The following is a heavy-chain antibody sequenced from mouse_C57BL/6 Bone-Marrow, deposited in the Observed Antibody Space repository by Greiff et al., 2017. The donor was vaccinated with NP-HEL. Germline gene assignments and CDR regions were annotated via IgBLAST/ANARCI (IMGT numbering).Heavy chain of an antibody. CDR2: INPGSGGT. CDR1: GYAFTNYL. J-gene: IGHJ3*01. Sequence: QVQLQQSGAELVRPGTSVKVSCKASGYAFTNYLIEWVKQRPGQGLEWIGVINPGSGGTNYNEKFKGKATLTADKSSSTAYMQLSSLTSEDSAVYFCARGRVLAYWGQGTLVTVSA. CDR3: ARGRVLAY. V-gene: IGHV1-54*01.